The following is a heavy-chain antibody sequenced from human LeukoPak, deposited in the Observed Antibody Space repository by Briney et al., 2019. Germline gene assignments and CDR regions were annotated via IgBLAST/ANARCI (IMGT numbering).Heavy chain of an antibody. J-gene: IGHJ4*02. CDR2: IIPIFGTA. CDR1: GGTFSSYA. D-gene: IGHD1-26*01. CDR3: WHTHSLGAQIDY. V-gene: IGHV1-69*13. Sequence: ASVKVSCKASGGTFSSYAISWVRQAPGQGLEWMGGIIPIFGTANYAQKFQGRVTITADESTSTAYMELSSLRSEDTAVYYCWHTHSLGAQIDYWGQGTLVTVSS.